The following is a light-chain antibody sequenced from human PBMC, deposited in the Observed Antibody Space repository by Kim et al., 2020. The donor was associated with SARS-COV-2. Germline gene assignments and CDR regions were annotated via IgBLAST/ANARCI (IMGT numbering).Light chain of an antibody. J-gene: IGKJ2*01. CDR1: QSRSREY. Sequence: PRERATLSCRGRQSRSREYLAWYQPTSGPRSRLLIFGASSRAAGIPDRFRGSGSGTDFTLTISRLEPEDFAVYYCQQYTRSTPAYTFGQGTKLEI. V-gene: IGKV3-20*01. CDR2: GAS. CDR3: QQYTRSTPAYT.